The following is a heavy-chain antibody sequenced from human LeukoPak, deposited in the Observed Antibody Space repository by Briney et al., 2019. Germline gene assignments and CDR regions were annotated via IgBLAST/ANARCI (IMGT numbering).Heavy chain of an antibody. J-gene: IGHJ4*02. D-gene: IGHD3-22*01. CDR1: GYTFTSYG. CDR2: ISVYNDNI. CDR3: ARHYKPYYYDSSGYYCHLVDCGY. Sequence: ASVKVSCKASGYTFTSYGITWVRQAHGQGLEWMGWISVYNDNINYAQKLQGRVTMTTDTSTSTAYMELRSLRSDDTAVYYCARHYKPYYYDSSGYYCHLVDCGYWGQGTLVTVSS. V-gene: IGHV1-18*01.